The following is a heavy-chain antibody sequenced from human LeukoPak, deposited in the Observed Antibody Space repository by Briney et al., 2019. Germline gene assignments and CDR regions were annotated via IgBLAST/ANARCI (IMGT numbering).Heavy chain of an antibody. D-gene: IGHD3-3*01. J-gene: IGHJ4*02. CDR1: GYTFTGYY. CDR3: ARDYYDFWSGYSGFSY. CDR2: INPNSGGT. Sequence: ASVKVSCKAFGYTFTGYYMHWVRQAPGQGLGWMGWINPNSGGTDYTQKFQGRVTMTRDTPISTAYMELSRLRSDDTAGYYCARDYYDFWSGYSGFSYWGQGTLVTVSS. V-gene: IGHV1-2*02.